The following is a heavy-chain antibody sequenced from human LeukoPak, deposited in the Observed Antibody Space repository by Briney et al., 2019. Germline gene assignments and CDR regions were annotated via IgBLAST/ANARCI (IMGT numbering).Heavy chain of an antibody. Sequence: GESLKISCKGSGYRFTSYWIGWVRQMPGKGLDWMGLISLGDSDTTYSPSFQGQVTLSADKSITTAYLQWSSLKASDTAMYYCVRSSQLVVGTSIGLFDYWGQGTLVTVSS. V-gene: IGHV5-51*01. CDR2: ISLGDSDT. J-gene: IGHJ4*02. CDR3: VRSSQLVVGTSIGLFDY. CDR1: GYRFTSYW. D-gene: IGHD3-22*01.